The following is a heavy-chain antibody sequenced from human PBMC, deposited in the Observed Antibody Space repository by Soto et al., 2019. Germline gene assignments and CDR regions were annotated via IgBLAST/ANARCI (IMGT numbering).Heavy chain of an antibody. V-gene: IGHV5-10-1*01. CDR3: ASSARGVDYYGMDV. Sequence: PGESLKISCKGSGYSFTSYWISWVRQMPGKGLEWMGRIDPSDSYTNYSPSFQGHVTISADKSISTAYLQWSSLKASDTAMYYCASSARGVDYYGMDVWGQGTTVTVSS. CDR1: GYSFTSYW. J-gene: IGHJ6*02. D-gene: IGHD3-10*01. CDR2: IDPSDSYT.